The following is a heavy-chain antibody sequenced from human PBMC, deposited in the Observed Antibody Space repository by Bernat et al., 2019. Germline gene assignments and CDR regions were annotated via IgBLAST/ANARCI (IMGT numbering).Heavy chain of an antibody. Sequence: QVQLQESGPGLVKPSETLSLTCAVSGYSISSGYYWGWIRQPPGKGLEWIGSIYHSGSTYYNPSLKSRVTISVDTSKNQFSLKLSSVTAADTAVYYCARDFITVAGSPRYWGQGTLVTVSS. D-gene: IGHD6-19*01. CDR1: GYSISSGYY. CDR2: IYHSGST. CDR3: ARDFITVAGSPRY. V-gene: IGHV4-38-2*02. J-gene: IGHJ4*02.